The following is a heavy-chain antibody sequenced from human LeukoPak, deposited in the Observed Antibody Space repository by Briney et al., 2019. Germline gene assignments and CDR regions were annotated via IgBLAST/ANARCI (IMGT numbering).Heavy chain of an antibody. CDR1: GNYW. CDR2: INSDGSWT. J-gene: IGHJ4*02. Sequence: PGGSLRLSCAASGNYWMHWVRQAPGMGLVWVSHINSDGSWTSYADSVKGRFTISKDNAKNTVYLQMNSLRAEDTAVYFCVSGSLQSGYNFDYWGQGALVTVSS. D-gene: IGHD3-3*01. CDR3: VSGSLQSGYNFDY. V-gene: IGHV3-74*01.